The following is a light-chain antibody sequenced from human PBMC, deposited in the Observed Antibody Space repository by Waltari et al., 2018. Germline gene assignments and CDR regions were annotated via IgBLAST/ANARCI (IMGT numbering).Light chain of an antibody. CDR2: ASS. Sequence: DIQMTQSPSSVSASLGDTVTLTCRASQGISRYLAWYQQAPGKAPKLLMYASSNLQSEFPLRFSGSGSGTDFTLTISGLQPEDIGTYYCQQANNFPYTFGQGTKLEIK. J-gene: IGKJ2*01. CDR1: QGISRY. V-gene: IGKV1-12*01. CDR3: QQANNFPYT.